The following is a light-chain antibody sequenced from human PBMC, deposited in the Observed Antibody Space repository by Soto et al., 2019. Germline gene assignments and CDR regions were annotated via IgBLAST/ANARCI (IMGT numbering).Light chain of an antibody. CDR3: QKYNSAWT. CDR2: TAS. J-gene: IGKJ1*01. V-gene: IGKV1-5*03. Sequence: DIQMTQSPSTLSASVGDRVTITCRASQSVSSWLAGYQQKPGKAPNLLIYTASRLESGVPSRFSGSGSGTEFTHTISSLQPDDFETYYCQKYNSAWTFGQGTTVEIK. CDR1: QSVSSW.